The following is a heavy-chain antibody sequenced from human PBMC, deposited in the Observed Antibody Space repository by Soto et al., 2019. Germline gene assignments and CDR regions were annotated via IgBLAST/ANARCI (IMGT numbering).Heavy chain of an antibody. Sequence: EVQLLESGGGLVQPGGSLRLSCAASGFTFSSYAMSWVRQAPGKGLEWVSAISGSGGSTYYADSVKGRFTISRDNSKNTLYLQMNSLRAEDTAVYYCAKDYPYDSSGYYTDWYFDLWGRGTLVTVSS. CDR1: GFTFSSYA. CDR3: AKDYPYDSSGYYTDWYFDL. J-gene: IGHJ2*01. CDR2: ISGSGGST. V-gene: IGHV3-23*01. D-gene: IGHD3-22*01.